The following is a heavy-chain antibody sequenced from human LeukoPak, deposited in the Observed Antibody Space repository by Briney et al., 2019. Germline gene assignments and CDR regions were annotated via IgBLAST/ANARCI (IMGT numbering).Heavy chain of an antibody. D-gene: IGHD3-10*01. CDR3: AKDMVRGVIYAFDI. CDR1: GFTFSDYY. Sequence: GGSLRLSCAASGFTFSDYYMSWIRQAPGKGLEWVSGISWNSGSIGYADSVKGRFTISRDNAKNSLYLQMNSLRAEDTALYYCAKDMVRGVIYAFDIWGQGTMVTVSS. CDR2: ISWNSGSI. J-gene: IGHJ3*02. V-gene: IGHV3-9*01.